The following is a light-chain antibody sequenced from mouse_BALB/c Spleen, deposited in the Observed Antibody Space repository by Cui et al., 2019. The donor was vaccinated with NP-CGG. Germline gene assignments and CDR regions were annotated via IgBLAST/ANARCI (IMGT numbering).Light chain of an antibody. CDR2: GST. CDR1: TGAVTTSNY. CDR3: GPWYCTNWV. V-gene: IGLV2*02. J-gene: IGLJ1*01. Sequence: QAVVTPEFAPTTSTCGTAILTCRRSTGAVTTSNYANWCQEKQDHLFTGRIGGSTNRAPGVPLRLLCSLMGDKDAPTITGAQKEDDAMYFCGPWYCTNWVFGGGTKLTVL.